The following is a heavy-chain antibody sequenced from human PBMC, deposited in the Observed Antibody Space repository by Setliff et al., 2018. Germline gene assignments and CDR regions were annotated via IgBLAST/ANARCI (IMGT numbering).Heavy chain of an antibody. CDR1: GGSISSGGYY. D-gene: IGHD3-3*01. J-gene: IGHJ4*02. V-gene: IGHV4-31*03. CDR2: IYYSGST. CDR3: ARESTYYDFWSGYYSGSYFDY. Sequence: SETLSLTCTVSGGSISSGGYYWSWIRQHPGKGLEWIGYIYYSGSTYYNPSLKSRVTISVDASKNQFSLKLSSVTAADTAVYYCARESTYYDFWSGYYSGSYFDYWGQGTLVTVSS.